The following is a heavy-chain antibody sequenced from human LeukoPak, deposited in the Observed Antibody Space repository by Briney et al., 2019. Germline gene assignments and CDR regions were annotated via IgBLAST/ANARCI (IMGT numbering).Heavy chain of an antibody. CDR2: MNPNSGNT. J-gene: IGHJ5*02. CDR3: VRGLYDFWSGYYTRAGFDP. D-gene: IGHD3-3*01. Sequence: ASVKVSCKASGYTFTSYDINWVRQATGQGLEWMGWMNPNSGNTGYAQKVKGRVTITRNTSISTAYMELSSLRSEDTAVYYCVRGLYDFWSGYYTRAGFDPWGQGTLVTVSS. CDR1: GYTFTSYD. V-gene: IGHV1-8*03.